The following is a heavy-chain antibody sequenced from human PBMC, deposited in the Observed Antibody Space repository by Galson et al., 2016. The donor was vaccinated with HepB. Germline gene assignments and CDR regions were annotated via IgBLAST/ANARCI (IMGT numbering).Heavy chain of an antibody. D-gene: IGHD1-1*01. CDR1: GYTFTKYG. CDR3: ASEGLETRAFDI. Sequence: SVKVSCKASGYTFTKYGISWVRQAPGQGLEWMGGTIPIFRTPIYAQKFQGRITITADESTSTAYMELKSPRFEDTAVYYCASEGLETRAFDIWGQGTRVTVS. CDR2: TIPIFRTP. J-gene: IGHJ3*02. V-gene: IGHV1-69*13.